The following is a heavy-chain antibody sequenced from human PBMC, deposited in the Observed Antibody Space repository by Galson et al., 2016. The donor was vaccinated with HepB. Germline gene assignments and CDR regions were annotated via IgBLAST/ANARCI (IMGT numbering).Heavy chain of an antibody. J-gene: IGHJ4*03. D-gene: IGHD3-10*01. CDR3: ARTITPAPIPLFDS. CDR1: GFTFSNYW. V-gene: IGHV3-74*01. Sequence: SLRLSCAASGFTFSNYWMHWVRQAPGKGLVWVSRIKSYGETADYEDSVRGRFTITRDNAKNRLFMDLDSLTVEDTAVYFCARTITPAPIPLFDSWGHGTLVTVSS. CDR2: IKSYGETA.